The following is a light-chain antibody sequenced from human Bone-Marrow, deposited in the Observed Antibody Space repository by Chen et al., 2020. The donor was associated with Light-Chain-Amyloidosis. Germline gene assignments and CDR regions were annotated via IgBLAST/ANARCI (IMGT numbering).Light chain of an antibody. CDR1: SSNIGSNT. J-gene: IGLJ1*01. CDR2: SSD. Sequence: QSVLTQPPSASGTPGQRVTIACSGSSSNIGSNTVTWYQHLPGTAPTLVIFSSDQRPSGVPDRFSGSRSGTSASLVISGLQSEDEADYYCATWDGSLKGYVFGTGTKVTVL. CDR3: ATWDGSLKGYV. V-gene: IGLV1-44*01.